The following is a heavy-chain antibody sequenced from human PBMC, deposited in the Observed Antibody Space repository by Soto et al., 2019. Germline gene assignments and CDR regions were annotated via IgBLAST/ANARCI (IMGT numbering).Heavy chain of an antibody. D-gene: IGHD6-19*01. CDR2: IYYSGSN. Sequence: SETLSLTCTVSGGSISSSIYYGGWIPQPPGKGLEWIGSIYYSGSNYYNPSPKSRVTIYVDTSKNQSSLKLSSVTAEDTAVYYCARHRNSSAWYFDYWYFDLWGRGNLVTVS. CDR1: GGSISSSIYY. CDR3: ARHRNSSAWYFDYWYFDL. V-gene: IGHV4-39*01. J-gene: IGHJ2*01.